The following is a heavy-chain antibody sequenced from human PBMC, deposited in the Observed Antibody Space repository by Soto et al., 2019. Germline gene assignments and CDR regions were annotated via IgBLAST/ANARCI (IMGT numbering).Heavy chain of an antibody. CDR2: IIPILGIA. V-gene: IGHV1-69*02. Sequence: QVQLVQSGAEVKKPGSSVKVSCKASGGTFSSYAISWVRQAPGQGLEWMGRIIPILGIANYAQKFQGRVTITADKSTCTAYMALTSLTSADTAVYSCASSYYYGSGSYAADYWGQGTLVTVSS. CDR1: GGTFSSYA. CDR3: ASSYYYGSGSYAADY. J-gene: IGHJ4*02. D-gene: IGHD3-10*01.